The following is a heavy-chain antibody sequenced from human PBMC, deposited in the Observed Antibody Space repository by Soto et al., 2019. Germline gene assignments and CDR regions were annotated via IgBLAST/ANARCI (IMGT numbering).Heavy chain of an antibody. D-gene: IGHD4-17*01. CDR1: GFGFDEYG. Sequence: EVYLVESGGGVVRPGGSLRLSCAASGFGFDEYGMSWVRQGPGKGLEWVSGINRHGDSTGYADSVKGRFTISRDNAKXXXXXXXXXXXXXXXXXXXXXXXXXXXXXXGDYGDSWGQGTLVTVSS. V-gene: IGHV3-20*01. CDR3: XXXXXXXXXXGDYGDS. CDR2: INRHGDST. J-gene: IGHJ4*02.